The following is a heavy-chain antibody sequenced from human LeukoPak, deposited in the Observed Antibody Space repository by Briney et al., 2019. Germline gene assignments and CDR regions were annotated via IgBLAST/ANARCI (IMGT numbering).Heavy chain of an antibody. Sequence: GGSLRLSCAASGFTFSIYAMSWVRQAPGKGLEWVSAISGSGGSTYYADSVKGRFTISRDNAKNSLYLQMNSLRAEDTAVYYCARVGLWFGELSEKPFDYWGQGTLVTVSS. CDR1: GFTFSIYA. D-gene: IGHD3-10*01. CDR3: ARVGLWFGELSEKPFDY. J-gene: IGHJ4*02. V-gene: IGHV3-23*01. CDR2: ISGSGGST.